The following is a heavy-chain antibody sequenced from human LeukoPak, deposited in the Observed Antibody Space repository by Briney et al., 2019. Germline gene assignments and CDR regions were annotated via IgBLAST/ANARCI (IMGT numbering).Heavy chain of an antibody. D-gene: IGHD2-2*01. J-gene: IGHJ4*02. V-gene: IGHV1-18*01. CDR1: GYTFTSYG. CDR2: ISAYNDNT. CDR3: ARNCSSTSCYSRPFDY. Sequence: ASVKDSCKHSGYTFTSYGISWVRQAPGQGLEWMGWISAYNDNTNYAQKLQGRVTMTTDTSTSTAYMELRSLRSDDTAVYYCARNCSSTSCYSRPFDYWGQGTLVTVSS.